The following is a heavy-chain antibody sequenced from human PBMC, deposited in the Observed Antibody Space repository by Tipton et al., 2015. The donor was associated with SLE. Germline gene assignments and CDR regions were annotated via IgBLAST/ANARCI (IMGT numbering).Heavy chain of an antibody. CDR1: GYIFTSYG. D-gene: IGHD6-6*01. V-gene: IGHV1-18*01. Sequence: QVQLVQSGAEVKKPGASVKVSCKASGYIFTSYGFTWVRQAPGQGLEWMGWISAYNGNTNYAQKLQGRVTMTTDTSTRTAYMELRSLRSDDTAVYYCAITLLEYSSSFDPWGQGTLVTVSS. CDR2: ISAYNGNT. J-gene: IGHJ5*02. CDR3: AITLLEYSSSFDP.